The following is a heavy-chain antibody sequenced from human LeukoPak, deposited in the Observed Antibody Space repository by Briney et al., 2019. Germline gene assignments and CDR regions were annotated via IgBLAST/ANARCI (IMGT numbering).Heavy chain of an antibody. D-gene: IGHD2-15*01. CDR2: ISYDGSNE. Sequence: PGGSLRLSCAASGFTFSSYVMHWVRQAPGKGLEWVAIISYDGSNEYYADSVKGRFTISRDNSKNTLYLQMNSLRAEDTAVYYCAKRQLVVVAATTPAFFDYWGQGTLVTVSS. J-gene: IGHJ4*02. CDR3: AKRQLVVVAATTPAFFDY. CDR1: GFTFSSYV. V-gene: IGHV3-30*04.